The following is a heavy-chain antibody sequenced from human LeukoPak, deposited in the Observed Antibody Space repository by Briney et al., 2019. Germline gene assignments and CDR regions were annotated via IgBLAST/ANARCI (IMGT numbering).Heavy chain of an antibody. Sequence: SETLSLTCAVSGGSISSGGYSWSWIRQPPGKGLEWIGYIYYSGSTYYNPSLKSRVTISVDTSKNQFSLKLSSVTAADTAVYYCARVDAARDYYDSSGYCYDAFDIWGQGTMVTVSS. J-gene: IGHJ3*02. CDR3: ARVDAARDYYDSSGYCYDAFDI. CDR1: GGSISSGGYS. D-gene: IGHD3-22*01. CDR2: IYYSGST. V-gene: IGHV4-30-4*07.